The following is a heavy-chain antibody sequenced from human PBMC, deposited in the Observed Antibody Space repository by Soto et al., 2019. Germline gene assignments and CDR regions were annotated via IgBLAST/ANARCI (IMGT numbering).Heavy chain of an antibody. CDR2: IIGSSGST. J-gene: IGHJ4*02. V-gene: IGHV3-23*01. CDR1: GFSFSTYD. CDR3: VKGAWLDY. Sequence: GGSLRLSCAASGFSFSTYDMSWARQAPGQGLEWVSTIIGSSGSTFYADSVKGRFTISRDNSKNTLYLQVSGLRAEDTAVYYCVKGAWLDYWGQGTLVTVSS.